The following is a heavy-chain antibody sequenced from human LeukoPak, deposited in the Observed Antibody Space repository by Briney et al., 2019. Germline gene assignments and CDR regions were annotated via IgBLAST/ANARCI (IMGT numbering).Heavy chain of an antibody. CDR3: ARGRYSGTTYYFDY. D-gene: IGHD5-12*01. Sequence: GGSLRLSCAASGFTFSTSWMSWVRQVPGKGLEWVANIKKGGSETYYVDSVKGRFTISRDNAKISLYLQMNSLRAEDTAMYYCARGRYSGTTYYFDYWGLGTLVTVSS. J-gene: IGHJ4*02. CDR2: IKKGGSET. CDR1: GFTFSTSW. V-gene: IGHV3-7*03.